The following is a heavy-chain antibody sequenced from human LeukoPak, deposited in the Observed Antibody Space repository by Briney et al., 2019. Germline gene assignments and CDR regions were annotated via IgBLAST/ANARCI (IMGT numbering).Heavy chain of an antibody. CDR3: AKGLAIVGVTTYDY. D-gene: IGHD1-26*01. J-gene: IGHJ4*02. CDR2: ISGSGGST. V-gene: IGHV3-23*01. Sequence: PGGSLRLSCIASGFTFSSYAMSWVRQAPGRGLEWVSGISGSGGSTYYADSVKGRFTISRDNSRNTLSLQVNSLRVEDTAVYYCAKGLAIVGVTTYDYWGQGALVTVSS. CDR1: GFTFSSYA.